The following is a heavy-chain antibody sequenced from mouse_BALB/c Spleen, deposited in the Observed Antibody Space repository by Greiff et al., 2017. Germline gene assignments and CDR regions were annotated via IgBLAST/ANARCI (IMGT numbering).Heavy chain of an antibody. CDR2: IDPENGDT. CDR1: GFNIKDYY. CDR3: ARDGYHGGFAY. J-gene: IGHJ3*01. Sequence: EVQLQQSGAELVRSGASVKLSCTASGFNIKDYYMHWVKQRPEQGLEWIGWIDPENGDTEYAPKFKGKATLTVDKSSSTAYMQLNSLTSEDSAVYYCARDGYHGGFAYWGQGTLVTVSA. V-gene: IGHV14-4*02. D-gene: IGHD2-3*01.